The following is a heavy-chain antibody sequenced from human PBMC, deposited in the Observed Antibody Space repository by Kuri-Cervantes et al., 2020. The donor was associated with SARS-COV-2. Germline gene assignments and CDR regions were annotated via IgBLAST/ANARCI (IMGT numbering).Heavy chain of an antibody. J-gene: IGHJ4*02. CDR3: ARGFDSPLDY. D-gene: IGHD3-9*01. CDR2: IIPMLHKA. Sequence: SVKVSCKTSGASFTLSAFSWVRQAPGQGLEWMRGIIPMLHKAHYAQKFQDRVTITADESTSTLYIDLSNLKSDDTAVYYCARGFDSPLDYWGQGTLVTVSS. CDR1: GASFTLSA. V-gene: IGHV1-69*10.